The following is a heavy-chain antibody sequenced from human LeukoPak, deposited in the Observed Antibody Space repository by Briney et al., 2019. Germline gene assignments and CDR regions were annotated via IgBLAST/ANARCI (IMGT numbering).Heavy chain of an antibody. CDR1: GDSVSSNTAA. Sequence: SQTLSLTCAISGDSVSSNTAAWNWIRQSPSRGLEWLGRTYYRSKWYNDYAVSVKSRITINPDTSKNQFSLQLNSVTSEDTAVYFCARVKDYYGGSVYYFLDYWGQGTLVTVSS. D-gene: IGHD3-22*01. V-gene: IGHV6-1*01. CDR3: ARVKDYYGGSVYYFLDY. CDR2: TYYRSKWYN. J-gene: IGHJ4*02.